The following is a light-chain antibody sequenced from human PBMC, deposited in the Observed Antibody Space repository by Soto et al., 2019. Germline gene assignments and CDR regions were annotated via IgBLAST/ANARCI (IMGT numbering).Light chain of an antibody. J-gene: IGLJ3*02. CDR3: QSYDSSLRGVV. CDR1: SSNIGGGYD. CDR2: GDT. Sequence: QSVLTRPPSVSGAPGQRVTISCTGSSSNIGGGYDVHWYQHLPGAVPKLLIYGDTNRPSGVPDRFSASKSGTSASLAITGLQAEDEADYYCQSYDSSLRGVVFGGGTKLTVL. V-gene: IGLV1-40*01.